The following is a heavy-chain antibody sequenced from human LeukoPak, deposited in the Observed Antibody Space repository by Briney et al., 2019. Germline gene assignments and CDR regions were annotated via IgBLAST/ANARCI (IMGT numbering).Heavy chain of an antibody. Sequence: SETLSLTCTVSGVSISSYYWSWIRQPPGKRLEWIGYISFSGSTDYNPSLKSRVTISLDTSKNQFSLKLSSVTAADTAVYYCARGFSSGWYYFDYWGQGTLVTVSS. V-gene: IGHV4-59*01. D-gene: IGHD6-19*01. CDR3: ARGFSSGWYYFDY. CDR2: ISFSGST. CDR1: GVSISSYY. J-gene: IGHJ4*02.